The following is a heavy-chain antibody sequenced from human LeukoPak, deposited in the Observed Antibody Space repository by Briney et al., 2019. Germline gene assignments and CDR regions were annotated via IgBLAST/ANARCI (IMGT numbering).Heavy chain of an antibody. CDR2: IKQDGSEK. V-gene: IGHV3-7*01. CDR3: ARERDGYNEVFDY. J-gene: IGHJ4*02. CDR1: GFTFSSYW. Sequence: PGGSLRLSCAASGFTFSSYWMNWVRQAPGKGLEWVANIKQDGSEKYYVDSVKGRFTISRDNAKNSLYLQMNSLRAEDTAVYYCARERDGYNEVFDYWGQGTLVTVSS. D-gene: IGHD5-24*01.